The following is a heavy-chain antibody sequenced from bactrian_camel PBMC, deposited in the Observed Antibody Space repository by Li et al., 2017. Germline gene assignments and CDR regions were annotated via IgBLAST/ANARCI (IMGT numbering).Heavy chain of an antibody. J-gene: IGHJ4*01. Sequence: HVQLVESGGGSVEAGGSLRLACVVSGYAYGGNCLGWFRQRPGKEREGVASIWTYDGRTSFADSVKGRFTISQDNAKNTLYLQMNSLKPEDTAEYYCAANTWCPTGRAVPTGEHFRYWGQGTQVTVS. CDR3: AANTWCPTGRAVPTGEHFRY. CDR2: IWTYDGRT. CDR1: GYAYGGNC. D-gene: IGHD5*01. V-gene: IGHV3-3*01.